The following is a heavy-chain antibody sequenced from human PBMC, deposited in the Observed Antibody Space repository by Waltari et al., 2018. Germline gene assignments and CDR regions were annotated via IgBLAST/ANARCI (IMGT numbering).Heavy chain of an antibody. CDR3: TTLDAPWGG. V-gene: IGHV3-15*01. D-gene: IGHD7-27*01. CDR2: IKSQNDGATT. Sequence: EVQMVESGGGSMKPGDSLTLSCVASGSRFPAALLTWVRQAPGKGREWVGRIKSQNDGATTDFAASVRGRFSISRDDSQNMVFLQMNSLRTEDTAVYYCTTLDAPWGGWGHGTLVTVSS. CDR1: GSRFPAAL. J-gene: IGHJ4*01.